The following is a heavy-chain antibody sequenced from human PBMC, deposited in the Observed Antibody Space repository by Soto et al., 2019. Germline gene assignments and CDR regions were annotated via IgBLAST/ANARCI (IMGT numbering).Heavy chain of an antibody. V-gene: IGHV4-30-2*01. D-gene: IGHD3-10*01. CDR1: GGSITSGNSYS. CDR2: ISHTGST. Sequence: LSLTCAVSGGSITSGNSYSWSWIRQPPGKGLEWIGSISHTGSTSYNPSLKSRLTMSVDKSKNQFSPRLSSVTAADMAVYYCARAVAPYFGTWFDPWGQGILVTVSS. J-gene: IGHJ5*02. CDR3: ARAVAPYFGTWFDP.